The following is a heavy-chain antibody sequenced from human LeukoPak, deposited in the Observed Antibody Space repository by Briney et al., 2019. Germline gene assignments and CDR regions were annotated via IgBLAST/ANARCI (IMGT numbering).Heavy chain of an antibody. D-gene: IGHD3-22*01. CDR1: GFTFSSYS. CDR3: ARNTYYYDSSGYSGMN. V-gene: IGHV3-21*01. CDR2: ISSSSSYI. Sequence: GGSLRLSCAASGFTFSSYSMNWVRQAPGKGLEWVSSISSSSSYIYYADSVKGQFTISRDNAKNSLYLQMNSLRAEDTAVYYCARNTYYYDSSGYSGMNWGQGTLVTVSS. J-gene: IGHJ4*02.